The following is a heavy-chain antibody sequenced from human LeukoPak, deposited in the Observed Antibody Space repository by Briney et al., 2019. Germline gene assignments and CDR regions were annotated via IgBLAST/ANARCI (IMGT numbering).Heavy chain of an antibody. CDR1: GYTFTSYG. Sequence: ASVKVSCKASGYTFTSYGISWVRQAPGQGLEWMGWISAYNGNTNYAQKFQGRVTMTRNTSISTAYMELSSLRSEDTAVYYCASNTHYPYYDFWSGYPSTNYGMDVWGQGTTVTVSS. D-gene: IGHD3-3*01. V-gene: IGHV1-18*01. J-gene: IGHJ6*02. CDR3: ASNTHYPYYDFWSGYPSTNYGMDV. CDR2: ISAYNGNT.